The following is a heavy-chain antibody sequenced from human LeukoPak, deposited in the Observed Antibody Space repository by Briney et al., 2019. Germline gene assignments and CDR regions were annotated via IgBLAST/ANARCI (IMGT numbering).Heavy chain of an antibody. D-gene: IGHD4-23*01. Sequence: SETLSLTCAVYGGSFSGYYWSWIRQPPGKGLEWIGEINHSGSTNYNPSLKSRVTISVDTSKNQFSPKLSSVTAADTAVYYCARRETTVVTPNKNWFDPWGQGTLVTVSS. V-gene: IGHV4-34*01. CDR2: INHSGST. CDR3: ARRETTVVTPNKNWFDP. CDR1: GGSFSGYY. J-gene: IGHJ5*02.